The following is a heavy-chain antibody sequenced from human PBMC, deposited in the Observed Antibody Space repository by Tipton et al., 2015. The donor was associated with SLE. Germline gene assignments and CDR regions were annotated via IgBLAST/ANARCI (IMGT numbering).Heavy chain of an antibody. J-gene: IGHJ6*02. CDR2: IGTSGDT. V-gene: IGHV3-13*01. CDR1: GFTFNSYD. CDR3: ARFCGSGGDCPLYGMDV. Sequence: SLRLSCAASGFTFNSYDMHWVRQVIGKGLEWVSVIGTSGDTFYADSVKGRFTVSRENAKDSLFLQMNSLRVGDTAVYYCARFCGSGGDCPLYGMDVWGQGTTVTVSS. D-gene: IGHD2-21*01.